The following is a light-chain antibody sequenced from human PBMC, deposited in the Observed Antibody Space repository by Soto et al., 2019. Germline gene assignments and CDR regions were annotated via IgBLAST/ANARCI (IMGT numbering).Light chain of an antibody. J-gene: IGKJ5*01. CDR3: MQATQFPLT. CDR1: QSVSSNY. Sequence: IVMTQSPDTLSVSTGERATLSCRASQSVSSNYLAWYQQKPGQAPRLLIYGASSRATGIPDRFSGSGAGTDFTLKISRVEAEDVGVYYCMQATQFPLTFGQRTRLEIK. V-gene: IGKV3-20*01. CDR2: GAS.